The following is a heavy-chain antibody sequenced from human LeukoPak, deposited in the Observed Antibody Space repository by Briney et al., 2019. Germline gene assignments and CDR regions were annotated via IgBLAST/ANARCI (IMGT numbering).Heavy chain of an antibody. J-gene: IGHJ6*02. CDR1: GGSFSGYY. Sequence: SETLSLTCAVYGGSFSGYYWSWIRQPPGKGLEWIGEINHSGSTNYNPSLESRVTISVDTSKNQFSLKLSSVTAADTAVYYCARDTQGLGGSRGSSGYTPRYYLGAGRHGMDVWGQGTTVTVSS. V-gene: IGHV4-34*01. CDR2: INHSGST. D-gene: IGHD3-22*01. CDR3: ARDTQGLGGSRGSSGYTPRYYLGAGRHGMDV.